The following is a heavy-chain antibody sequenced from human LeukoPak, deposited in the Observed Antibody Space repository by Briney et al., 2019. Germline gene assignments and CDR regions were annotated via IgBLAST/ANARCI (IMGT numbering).Heavy chain of an antibody. CDR1: GFTFSNSA. D-gene: IGHD6-19*01. V-gene: IGHV3-23*01. J-gene: IGHJ4*01. CDR2: LSGSGITT. CDR3: AKGIYSSGWSYFDY. Sequence: GGSLRLSCAASGFTFSNSAMSWVRQAPGKGLEWVSTLSGSGITTYYADSVKGRFTISRDNSKNTPYLQMNGLRAEDTAVYYCAKGIYSSGWSYFDYWGHGTLVTVSS.